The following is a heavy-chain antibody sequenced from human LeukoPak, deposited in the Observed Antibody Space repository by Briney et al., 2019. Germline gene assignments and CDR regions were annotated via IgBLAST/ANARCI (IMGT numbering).Heavy chain of an antibody. CDR1: GYTFTGYY. J-gene: IGHJ4*02. CDR3: ARDRHRYSSGWYPIDY. V-gene: IGHV1-2*04. Sequence: ASVKVSCKASGYTFTGYYMHWVRQAPGQGLEWMGWINPNSGGTNYAQKFQGWVTMTRDTSISTAYMELSRLRSDDTAVYYCARDRHRYSSGWYPIDYWGQGTLVTVSS. D-gene: IGHD6-19*01. CDR2: INPNSGGT.